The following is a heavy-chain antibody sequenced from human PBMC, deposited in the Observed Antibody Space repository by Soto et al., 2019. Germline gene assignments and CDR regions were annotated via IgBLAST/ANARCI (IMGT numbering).Heavy chain of an antibody. Sequence: LSLTCAVYGGSFSGYYWSWIRQPPGKGLEWIGEINHSGSTNYNPSLKSRVTISVDTSKNQFSLKLSSVTAADTAVYYCARESPSVVLWFGESKPYYYYYGMDVWGQGTTVTVS. CDR1: GGSFSGYY. J-gene: IGHJ6*02. D-gene: IGHD3-10*01. CDR3: ARESPSVVLWFGESKPYYYYYGMDV. CDR2: INHSGST. V-gene: IGHV4-34*01.